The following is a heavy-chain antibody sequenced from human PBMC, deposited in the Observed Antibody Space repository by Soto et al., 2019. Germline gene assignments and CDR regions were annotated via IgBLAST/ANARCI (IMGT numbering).Heavy chain of an antibody. CDR1: GFTFSTYW. V-gene: IGHV3-7*01. CDR2: INQDGSEK. J-gene: IGHJ4*02. Sequence: GGSLRLSCAASGFTFSTYWMDWVRQTPGKGLEWVANINQDGSEKNYVDSVKGRFTISRDNAKNSLYLQMSSLTAEDSALYYCSRSLDSWGQGTLVTVSS. CDR3: SRSLDS.